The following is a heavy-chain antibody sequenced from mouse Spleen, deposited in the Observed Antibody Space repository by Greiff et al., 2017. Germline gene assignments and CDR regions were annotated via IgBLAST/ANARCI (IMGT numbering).Heavy chain of an antibody. CDR3: ARSGGYYYGSSPYWYYDV. V-gene: IGHV1-82*01. CDR1: GYAFSSSW. Sequence: QVQLQQSGPELVKPGASVKISCKASGYAFSSSWMNWVKQRPGKGLEWIGRIYPGDGDTNYNGKFKGKATLTADKSSSTAYMQLSSLTSEDSAVYFCARSGGYYYGSSPYWYYDVWGAGTTVTVSS. J-gene: IGHJ1*01. D-gene: IGHD1-1*01. CDR2: IYPGDGDT.